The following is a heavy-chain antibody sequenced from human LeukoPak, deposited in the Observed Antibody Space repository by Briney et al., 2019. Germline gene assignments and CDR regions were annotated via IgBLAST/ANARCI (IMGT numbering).Heavy chain of an antibody. V-gene: IGHV4-34*01. CDR2: INHSGST. D-gene: IGHD3-22*01. CDR3: ASGLYYDSSGYYDY. J-gene: IGHJ4*02. Sequence: SETLSLTCAVYGGSFSGYYWSWIRQPPGKGLEWIGEINHSGSTNYNPSLKSRVTISVDTSKNQFSLKLSSVTAADTAVYYCASGLYYDSSGYYDYWGQGTLVTVSS. CDR1: GGSFSGYY.